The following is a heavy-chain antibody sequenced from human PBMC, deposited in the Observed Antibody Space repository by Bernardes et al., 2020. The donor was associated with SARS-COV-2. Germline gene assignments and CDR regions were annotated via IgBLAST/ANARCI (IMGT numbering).Heavy chain of an antibody. CDR2: IYYSGST. V-gene: IGHV4-59*01. CDR1: GGSISSYY. CDR3: ARGASRRGAFDI. D-gene: IGHD3-16*01. J-gene: IGHJ3*02. Sequence: TRSLTCTVSGGSISSYYWSWIRQPPGKGLEWIGYIYYSGSTNYNPSLKSRVTISVDTSKNQFSLKLSSVTAADTAVYYCARGASRRGAFDIWGQGTMVTVSS.